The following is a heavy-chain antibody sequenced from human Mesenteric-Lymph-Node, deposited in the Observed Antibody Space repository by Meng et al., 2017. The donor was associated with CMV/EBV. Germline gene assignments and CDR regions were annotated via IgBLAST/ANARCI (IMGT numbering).Heavy chain of an antibody. J-gene: IGHJ4*02. V-gene: IGHV1-69*01. CDR3: ARGPANRPLSFDY. Sequence: KASGGPVTSYAICWVRQAPGQGLEWMGGIIPIFGTANYAQNFQGRVTITADESTSTAYMELSSLRSDDTAVYYCARGPANRPLSFDYWGQGTLVTVSS. CDR1: GGPVTSYA. CDR2: IIPIFGTA. D-gene: IGHD1-14*01.